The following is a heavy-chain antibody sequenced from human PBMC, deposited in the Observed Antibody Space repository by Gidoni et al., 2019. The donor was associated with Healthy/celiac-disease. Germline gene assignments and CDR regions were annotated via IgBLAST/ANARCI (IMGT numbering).Heavy chain of an antibody. V-gene: IGHV3-33*08. D-gene: IGHD1-7*01. Sequence: QVQLVESGGGVVQPGRSLRLSCAASGFTFSSYGLHWVRQAPGKGLEWVAVIWYDGSNKYYADSVKGRFTISRDNSKNTLYLQMNSLRAEDTAVYYCARDNPYLSKLELPSLMDYWGQGTLVTVSS. CDR3: ARDNPYLSKLELPSLMDY. J-gene: IGHJ4*02. CDR2: IWYDGSNK. CDR1: GFTFSSYG.